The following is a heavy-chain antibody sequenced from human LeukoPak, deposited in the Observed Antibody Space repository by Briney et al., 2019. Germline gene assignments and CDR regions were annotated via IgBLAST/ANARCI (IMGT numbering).Heavy chain of an antibody. D-gene: IGHD3-10*01. Sequence: ASVKVSCKASGYTFTSYGISWVRQAPGQGLEWMGWISDYSGNPNYAQKFQGRVTMTADTFTNTAYMELRSLRSDDTAVYFCARDSLLAAPYTDHWGQGTLVTVSS. CDR3: ARDSLLAAPYTDH. V-gene: IGHV1-18*01. CDR1: GYTFTSYG. J-gene: IGHJ4*02. CDR2: ISDYSGNP.